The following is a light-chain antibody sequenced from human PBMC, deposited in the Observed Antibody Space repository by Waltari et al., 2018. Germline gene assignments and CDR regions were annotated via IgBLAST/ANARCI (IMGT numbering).Light chain of an antibody. CDR2: WAS. Sequence: DIVMTQSPDSLAVSLGERATINCKSSQSVLYSSNNNNYLAWYQQKPGQPPKLPIYWASTRESGVPDRFSGSGSGTDFTLTISSLQAEDLAVYYCQQYYSSPWTFGQGTKVEIK. CDR3: QQYYSSPWT. V-gene: IGKV4-1*01. J-gene: IGKJ1*01. CDR1: QSVLYSSNNNNY.